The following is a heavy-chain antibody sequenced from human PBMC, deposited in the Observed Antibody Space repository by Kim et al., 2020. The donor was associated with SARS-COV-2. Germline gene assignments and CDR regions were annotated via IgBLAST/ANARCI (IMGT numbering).Heavy chain of an antibody. CDR2: ISYDGSNK. Sequence: GGSLRLSCAASGFTFSSYAMHWVRQAPGKGLEWVAVISYDGSNKYYADSVKGRFTISRDNSKNTLYLQMNSLRAEDTAVYYCARDFGTPYRNYYDSSGQNGEVYWGQGTLVTVSS. J-gene: IGHJ4*02. V-gene: IGHV3-30-3*01. CDR3: ARDFGTPYRNYYDSSGQNGEVY. CDR1: GFTFSSYA. D-gene: IGHD3-22*01.